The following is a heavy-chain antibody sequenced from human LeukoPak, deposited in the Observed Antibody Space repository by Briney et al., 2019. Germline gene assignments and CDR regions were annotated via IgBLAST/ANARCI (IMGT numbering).Heavy chain of an antibody. Sequence: SETLSLTCTVSGGSISSYYWSWIRQPPGKGLEWIGYIYYSGSTNYNPSLKSRVTISVDTSKNQFSLKLSSVTAADTAVYYCAREGRVAGRGYYFDYWGQGTLVTVSS. CDR3: AREGRVAGRGYYFDY. CDR1: GGSISSYY. CDR2: IYYSGST. J-gene: IGHJ4*02. D-gene: IGHD6-19*01. V-gene: IGHV4-59*01.